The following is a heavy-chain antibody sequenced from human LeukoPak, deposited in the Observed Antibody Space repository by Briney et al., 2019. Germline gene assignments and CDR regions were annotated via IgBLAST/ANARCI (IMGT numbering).Heavy chain of an antibody. J-gene: IGHJ6*02. CDR1: GGSISSSSYY. D-gene: IGHD3-3*01. V-gene: IGHV4-39*01. Sequence: SETLSLTCTVSGGSISSSSYYWGWIRQPPGKGLEWIGSIYYSGSTYYNPSLKSRVTISVDTSKNQFSLKLSSVTAADTAVYYCATHYDFWSGYYSLDVWGQGTTVTVSS. CDR2: IYYSGST. CDR3: ATHYDFWSGYYSLDV.